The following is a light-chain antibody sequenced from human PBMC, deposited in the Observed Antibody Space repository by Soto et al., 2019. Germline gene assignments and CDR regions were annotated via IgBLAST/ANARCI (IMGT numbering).Light chain of an antibody. CDR1: NSNIGSGYD. J-gene: IGLJ1*01. Sequence: QSALTQPPSVSGAPGQRVTISCTGSNSNIGSGYDVHWYQQRPGGAPKLLIFGNSNRPSGVPDRFSGSKSDTSASLAITGLQADDEADYYCQSYDNMMNPYNYVFGTGTKVTVL. V-gene: IGLV1-40*01. CDR2: GNS. CDR3: QSYDNMMNPYNYV.